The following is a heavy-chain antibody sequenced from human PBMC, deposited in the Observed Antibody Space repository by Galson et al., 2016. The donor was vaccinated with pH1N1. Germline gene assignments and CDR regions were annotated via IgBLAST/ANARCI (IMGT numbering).Heavy chain of an antibody. Sequence: SVKVSCKASGYTFTSDFMHWVRQAPGQGLEWMGMLNPTGGGRIYAQKFQGRVTMTRDTSTSTVYMELSSLRSEDTAVYYCARARESSGYYLGSDAFDIWGQGTMVTVSS. CDR2: LNPTGGGR. V-gene: IGHV1-46*01. CDR1: GYTFTSDF. D-gene: IGHD3-22*01. CDR3: ARARESSGYYLGSDAFDI. J-gene: IGHJ3*02.